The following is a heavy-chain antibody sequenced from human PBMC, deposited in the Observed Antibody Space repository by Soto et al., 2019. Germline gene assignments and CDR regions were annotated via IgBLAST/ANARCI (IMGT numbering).Heavy chain of an antibody. J-gene: IGHJ3*02. CDR2: IYPGDSDT. CDR3: ARKFAEYFDWLFQSDAFDI. CDR1: GYSFTSYW. D-gene: IGHD3-9*01. V-gene: IGHV5-51*01. Sequence: GESLKISCKGSGYSFTSYWIGWVRQMPGKGLEWMGIIYPGDSDTRYSPSFQGQVTISADKSISTAYLQWSSLKASDTAMYYCARKFAEYFDWLFQSDAFDIWGQGTMVTVSS.